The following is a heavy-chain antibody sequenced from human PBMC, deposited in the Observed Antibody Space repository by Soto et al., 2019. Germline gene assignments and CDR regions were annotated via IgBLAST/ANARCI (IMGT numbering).Heavy chain of an antibody. D-gene: IGHD3-22*01. Sequence: SETLSLTCTVSGGSISSYYWSWIRQPPGKGLEWIGYIYYSGSTNYNPSLKSRVTISVDTSKNQFSLKLSSVTAADTAVYYCARVPDYYDSSGYYYNYFDYWRQGTLVTVSS. CDR3: ARVPDYYDSSGYYYNYFDY. V-gene: IGHV4-59*01. CDR1: GGSISSYY. CDR2: IYYSGST. J-gene: IGHJ4*02.